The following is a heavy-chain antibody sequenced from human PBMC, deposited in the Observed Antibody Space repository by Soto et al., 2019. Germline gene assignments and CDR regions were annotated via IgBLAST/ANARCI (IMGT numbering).Heavy chain of an antibody. Sequence: QVQLVESGGGLVKPGGSLRLSCAASGFTFSDYYMSWIRQAPGKGLEWVSYISSSSSYTKNADSVKGRFTVSRDNAKDSLYLQMNSLRAEDTAVYYCARSGSVDSSGYSYFDAFDIWGQGTMVTVSS. CDR3: ARSGSVDSSGYSYFDAFDI. V-gene: IGHV3-11*06. CDR2: ISSSSSYT. CDR1: GFTFSDYY. J-gene: IGHJ3*02. D-gene: IGHD3-22*01.